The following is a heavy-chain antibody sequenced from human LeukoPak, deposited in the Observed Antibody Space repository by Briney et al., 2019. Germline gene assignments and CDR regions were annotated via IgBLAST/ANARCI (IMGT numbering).Heavy chain of an antibody. Sequence: GGSLRLSCAASRFTFRSYAMHWARQAPGKGLEWVAVISYDGSNKYYADSVKGRFTISRDNSKNTLYLQMNSLRAEDTAVYYCARETRGVYGMDVWGQGTTVTVSS. CDR1: RFTFRSYA. CDR3: ARETRGVYGMDV. D-gene: IGHD2-8*01. V-gene: IGHV3-30-3*01. CDR2: ISYDGSNK. J-gene: IGHJ6*02.